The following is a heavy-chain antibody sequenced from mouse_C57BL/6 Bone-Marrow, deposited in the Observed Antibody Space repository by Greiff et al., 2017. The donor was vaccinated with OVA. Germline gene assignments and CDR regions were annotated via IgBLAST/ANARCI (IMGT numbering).Heavy chain of an antibody. CDR2: IDPSDSDT. Sequence: QVQLQQPGAELVRPGSSVKLSCKASGYTFTSYWMHWVKQRPIQGLEWIGNIDPSDSDTHYNQKFKDKATLTVAKSSSTAYMQLSSLTSEDSAVYYCARDNYGSPFDYWGQGTTLTVSS. V-gene: IGHV1-52*01. J-gene: IGHJ2*01. D-gene: IGHD1-1*01. CDR1: GYTFTSYW. CDR3: ARDNYGSPFDY.